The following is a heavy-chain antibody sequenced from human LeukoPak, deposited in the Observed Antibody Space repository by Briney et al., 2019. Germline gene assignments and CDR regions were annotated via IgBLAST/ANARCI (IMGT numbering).Heavy chain of an antibody. CDR3: ATGYSDSLRSPLDS. CDR1: GLTFNNYA. D-gene: IGHD3-22*01. Sequence: GGSLRLSCAAYGLTFNNYALTWIRQAPGKGLEWVSSISGRGGNTYYADSVKSRFTISRDDSKNTLFLQMNSLRAEDTAVYYCATGYSDSLRSPLDSWGQGTLVTVSS. CDR2: ISGRGGNT. J-gene: IGHJ5*01. V-gene: IGHV3-23*01.